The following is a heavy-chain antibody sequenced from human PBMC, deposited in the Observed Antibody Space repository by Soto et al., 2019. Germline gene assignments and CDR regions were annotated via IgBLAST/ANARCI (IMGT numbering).Heavy chain of an antibody. Sequence: GGSLRLSCAASGFTFSSYSMNWVRQAPGKGLEWVSYISSSSSTIYYADSVKGRFTISRDNAKNSLYLQMDSLRADDTALYFCAKVSCSDACFFDSWGQGTLVTVSS. V-gene: IGHV3-48*04. D-gene: IGHD2-15*01. CDR3: AKVSCSDACFFDS. CDR1: GFTFSSYS. J-gene: IGHJ4*02. CDR2: ISSSSSTI.